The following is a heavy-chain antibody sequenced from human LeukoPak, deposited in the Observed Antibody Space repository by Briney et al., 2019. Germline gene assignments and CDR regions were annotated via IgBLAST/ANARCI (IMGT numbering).Heavy chain of an antibody. CDR2: TYYRSKWYN. D-gene: IGHD3-16*02. CDR1: GDSVSSNTVA. CDR3: SRGDRFDF. J-gene: IGHJ4*02. V-gene: IGHV6-1*01. Sequence: SQTLSLTCAISGDSVSSNTVAWNWIRQSPSRGLEWLGRTYYRSKWYNEYAVSVQSRITINPDTSKNQFSLQLNSMTPEDTALYYCSRGDRFDFWGLGTLVTVSS.